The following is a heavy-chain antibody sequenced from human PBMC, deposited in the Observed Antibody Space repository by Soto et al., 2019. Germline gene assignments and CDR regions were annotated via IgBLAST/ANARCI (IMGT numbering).Heavy chain of an antibody. Sequence: QVQLVESGGGVVQPGRSLRLSCAASGFTFSSYGMHWVRQAPGKGLEWVAVISYDGSNKYYADSVKGRFTISRDNSKNTLYLQMNSLRAEDTAVYYCANWEYQWLDGYCDYWGQGTLVTVSS. J-gene: IGHJ4*02. D-gene: IGHD6-19*01. CDR3: ANWEYQWLDGYCDY. V-gene: IGHV3-30*18. CDR1: GFTFSSYG. CDR2: ISYDGSNK.